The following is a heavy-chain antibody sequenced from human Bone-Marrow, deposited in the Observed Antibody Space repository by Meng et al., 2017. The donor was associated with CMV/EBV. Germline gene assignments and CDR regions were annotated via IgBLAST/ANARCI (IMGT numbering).Heavy chain of an antibody. CDR2: IKQDGSEK. Sequence: GESLKISCAASGFTFSSYWMSWVRQAPGKGLEWVADIKQDGSEKYYVDSVKGRFTISRDNAKNSLYLQMNSLRAEDTAEYYCARLYDFWSGYSPSYYFDYWGQGTLVTVSS. CDR3: ARLYDFWSGYSPSYYFDY. V-gene: IGHV3-7*01. D-gene: IGHD3-3*01. J-gene: IGHJ4*02. CDR1: GFTFSSYW.